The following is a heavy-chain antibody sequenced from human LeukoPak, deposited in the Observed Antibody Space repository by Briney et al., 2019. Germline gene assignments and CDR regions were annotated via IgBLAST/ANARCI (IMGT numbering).Heavy chain of an antibody. CDR1: GFTVSSNY. CDR2: IYSGGST. CDR3: ARERSGYYPSFFDY. V-gene: IGHV3-53*01. Sequence: GGSLRRSCAASGFTVSSNYMSWVRHAPGKGLEWVSVIYSGGSTYYADSVKGRFTISRDNSKNTLYLQMNSLRAEDTAVYYCARERSGYYPSFFDYWGRGTLVTVSS. D-gene: IGHD3-22*01. J-gene: IGHJ4*02.